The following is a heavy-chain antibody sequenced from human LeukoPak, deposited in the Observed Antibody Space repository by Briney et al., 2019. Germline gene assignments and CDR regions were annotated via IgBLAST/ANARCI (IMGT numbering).Heavy chain of an antibody. CDR1: GFTFSSYG. V-gene: IGHV3-30*03. CDR2: ISYDGSIK. CDR3: ATEIDYGDYVHNFDY. J-gene: IGHJ4*02. D-gene: IGHD4-17*01. Sequence: GGSLRLSCAASGFTFSSYGMHWVRQAPGKGLEWVAVISYDGSIKYYADSLKGRFTISRDNSKNTLSLQMSSLRAEDTAVYYCATEIDYGDYVHNFDYWGQGTLVTVSS.